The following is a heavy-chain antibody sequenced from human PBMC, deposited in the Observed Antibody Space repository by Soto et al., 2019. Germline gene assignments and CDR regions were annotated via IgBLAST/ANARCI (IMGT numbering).Heavy chain of an antibody. CDR2: IDGSGVST. J-gene: IGHJ6*04. V-gene: IGHV3-23*01. CDR1: GFSFSSYA. CDR3: AKVRTTSTCFGVVISVDV. D-gene: IGHD3-3*01. Sequence: PGGSLRLSCAASGFSFSSYAMSWVRQAPGEGLEWVSAIDGSGVSTHYTDSVKGRFTISRDNSKNTLYLQMNSLRTEDTAVYYCAKVRTTSTCFGVVISVDVWGKGSTVTVSS.